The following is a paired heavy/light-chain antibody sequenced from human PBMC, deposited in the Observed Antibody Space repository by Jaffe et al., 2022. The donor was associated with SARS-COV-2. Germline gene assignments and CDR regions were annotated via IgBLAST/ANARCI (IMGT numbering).Heavy chain of an antibody. CDR3: ARVVSERDVQLWPHIDQYYFDY. D-gene: IGHD5-18*01. J-gene: IGHJ4*02. V-gene: IGHV1-69*01. Sequence: QVQLVQSGAEVKKPGSSVKVSCKASGGTFSSYAISWVRQAPGQGLEWMGGIIPIFGTANYAQKFQGRVTITADESTSTAYMELSSLRSEDTAVYYCARVVSERDVQLWPHIDQYYFDYWGQGTLVTVSS. CDR2: IIPIFGTA. CDR1: GGTFSSYA.
Light chain of an antibody. CDR3: QQANSFPH. CDR2: AAS. V-gene: IGKV1-12*01. Sequence: DIQMTQSPSSVSASVGDRVTITCRASQGISSWLAWYQQKPGKAPKLLIYAASSLQSGVPSRFSGSGSGTDFTLTISSLQPEDFATYYCQQANSFPHFGQGTRLEIK. J-gene: IGKJ5*01. CDR1: QGISSW.